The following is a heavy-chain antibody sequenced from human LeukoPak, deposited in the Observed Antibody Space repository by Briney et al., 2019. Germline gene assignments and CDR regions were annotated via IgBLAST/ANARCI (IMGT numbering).Heavy chain of an antibody. J-gene: IGHJ3*02. CDR3: ARYRAFDI. CDR2: IHTSGST. Sequence: SETLSLTCTVSGGSISSYYWYWIRQPAGKGLEWIGRIHTSGSTDYNPSLKSRVTISVDTSKNQFSMKLTSVTAADTAVYYCARYRAFDIWGQGTMVTVSS. V-gene: IGHV4-4*07. CDR1: GGSISSYY.